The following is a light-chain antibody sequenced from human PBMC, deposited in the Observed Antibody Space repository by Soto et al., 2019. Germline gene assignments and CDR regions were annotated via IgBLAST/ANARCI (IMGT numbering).Light chain of an antibody. Sequence: QTVVTQEPSFSVSPGGTVTLTCGLSSGSVATSYYPSWYQQTPGQAPRTLISSTNTRASGVRNRFSGSILGNKAALTITGAQADEESDYYCVMYMGSGISVFGTGTKVTVL. CDR3: VMYMGSGISV. CDR2: STN. J-gene: IGLJ1*01. CDR1: SGSVATSYY. V-gene: IGLV8-61*01.